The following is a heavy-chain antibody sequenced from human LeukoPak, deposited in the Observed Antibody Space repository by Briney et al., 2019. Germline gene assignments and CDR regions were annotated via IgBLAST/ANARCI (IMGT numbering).Heavy chain of an antibody. CDR3: AAGEGYCSGGSCYYDWFDP. V-gene: IGHV1-58*01. CDR2: IVVGSGNT. CDR1: GFTFTSSA. D-gene: IGHD2-15*01. J-gene: IGHJ5*02. Sequence: ASVKVSCKASGFTFTSSAVQWVRQARGQRLEWIGWIVVGSGNTNYAQKFQERVTITRGMSTSTAYMELSSLRSEDTAAYYCAAGEGYCSGGSCYYDWFDPWGQGTLVTVSS.